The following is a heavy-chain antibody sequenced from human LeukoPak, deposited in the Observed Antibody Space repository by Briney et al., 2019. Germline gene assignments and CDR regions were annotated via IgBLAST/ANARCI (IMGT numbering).Heavy chain of an antibody. J-gene: IGHJ5*02. V-gene: IGHV3-23*01. CDR2: ISGSGGST. CDR3: AKVTGIVAAVSNWFDP. Sequence: GGSLRLSCAASGFTFSSYAMSWVRQAPGKGLEWVSAISGSGGSTYYADSVKGRFTISRDNSKNTLYLQMNSLRAEDTAVYYCAKVTGIVAAVSNWFDPWGQGTLVTVSS. CDR1: GFTFSSYA. D-gene: IGHD6-13*01.